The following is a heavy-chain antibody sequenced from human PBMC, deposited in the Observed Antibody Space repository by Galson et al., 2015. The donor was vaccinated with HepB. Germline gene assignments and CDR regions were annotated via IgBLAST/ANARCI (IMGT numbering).Heavy chain of an antibody. CDR1: GFTFSSYS. J-gene: IGHJ3*02. CDR2: ISSSSTI. CDR3: ATTTAHAFDI. Sequence: SLRLSCAASGFTFSSYSMNWVRQAPGKGLEWVSYISSSSTIYYADSVKGRFTISRDNAKNSLYLQMNSLRAEDTAVYYCATTTAHAFDIWGQGTMVTVSS. D-gene: IGHD4-17*01. V-gene: IGHV3-48*04.